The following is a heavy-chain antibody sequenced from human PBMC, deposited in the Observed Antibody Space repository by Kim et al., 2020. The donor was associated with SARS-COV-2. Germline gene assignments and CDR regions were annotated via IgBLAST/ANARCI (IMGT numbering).Heavy chain of an antibody. J-gene: IGHJ4*02. V-gene: IGHV1-69*04. CDR2: IIPILGIA. D-gene: IGHD2-15*01. CDR1: GGTFSSYT. Sequence: SVKVSCKASGGTFSSYTISWVRQAPGQGLEWMGRIIPILGIANYAQKFQGRVTITADKSTSTAYMELSSLRSEDTAVYYCARDSPGGGKEYYFDYWGQGTLVTVSS. CDR3: ARDSPGGGKEYYFDY.